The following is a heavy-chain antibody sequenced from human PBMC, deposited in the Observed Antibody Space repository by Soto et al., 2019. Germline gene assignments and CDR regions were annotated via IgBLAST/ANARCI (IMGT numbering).Heavy chain of an antibody. CDR3: AREGTGYCSGGICQDYFDY. D-gene: IGHD2-15*01. Sequence: QVQLVQSGAEVKKPGASVKVSCKASGYTFTSYAMHWVRQAPGQRLEWMGWINAGNGNTKYSQKFQGRVSITRDTSASTASMELSSLRSEDTAVYYCAREGTGYCSGGICQDYFDYWGQGTLVTVSS. CDR1: GYTFTSYA. J-gene: IGHJ4*02. V-gene: IGHV1-3*01. CDR2: INAGNGNT.